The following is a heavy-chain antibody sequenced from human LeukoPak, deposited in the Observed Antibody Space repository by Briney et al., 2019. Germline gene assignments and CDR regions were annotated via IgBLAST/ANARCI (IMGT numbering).Heavy chain of an antibody. CDR1: GYTFTDYT. CDR3: ARGRVVPALVGAFDI. V-gene: IGHV1-3*01. Sequence: GASVKVSCKASGYTFTDYTMHWVRQAPGQRLEWMGWINAGNDNTKYSQNFQGRVTITRDTSASTAYMELSSLRSDDTAVYYCARGRVVPALVGAFDIWGQGTMVTVSS. CDR2: INAGNDNT. D-gene: IGHD2-2*01. J-gene: IGHJ3*02.